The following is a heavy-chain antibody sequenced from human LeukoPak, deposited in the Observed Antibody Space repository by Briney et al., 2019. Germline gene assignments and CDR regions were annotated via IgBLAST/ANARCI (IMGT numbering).Heavy chain of an antibody. CDR2: ISGSGSTK. Sequence: GGSLRLSCAASGFTFSSYQMNWVRQAPGKGLEWVSYISGSGSTKYYADSVKGRFTISRDNAKNSLYLQMNSLREEDTAMYYCAKDLFGSGSYYPYFDYWGQGTLVTVSS. D-gene: IGHD3-10*01. CDR3: AKDLFGSGSYYPYFDY. V-gene: IGHV3-48*03. CDR1: GFTFSSYQ. J-gene: IGHJ4*02.